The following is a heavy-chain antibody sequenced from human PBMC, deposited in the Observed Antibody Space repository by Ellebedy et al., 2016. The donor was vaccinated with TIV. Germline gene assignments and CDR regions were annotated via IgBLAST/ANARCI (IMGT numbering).Heavy chain of an antibody. Sequence: GGSLRLSCAASGFTFSSYSMIWVRQAPGKGLEWLSYISNTFTTIYYAESVKGRFTISRDNAKNSLYLQMNSLRDEDRAVYYCARRHDYYVFGMDVWGQGTTVTVSS. CDR2: ISNTFTTI. V-gene: IGHV3-48*02. CDR1: GFTFSSYS. D-gene: IGHD3-10*02. CDR3: ARRHDYYVFGMDV. J-gene: IGHJ6*02.